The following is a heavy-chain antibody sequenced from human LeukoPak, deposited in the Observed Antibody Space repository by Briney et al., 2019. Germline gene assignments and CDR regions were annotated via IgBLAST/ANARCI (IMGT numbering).Heavy chain of an antibody. CDR2: VYYSGNT. V-gene: IGHV4-39*07. Sequence: SETLSLTCTVSGGSISSSSYYWGWIRQPPGKGLEWIGSVYYSGNTHYNPSLKSRVTISLDKSKNQFSLKLISVTAADTAVYYCARGDSAWLEYYFDYWSQGTLVTASS. J-gene: IGHJ4*02. D-gene: IGHD6-19*01. CDR3: ARGDSAWLEYYFDY. CDR1: GGSISSSSYY.